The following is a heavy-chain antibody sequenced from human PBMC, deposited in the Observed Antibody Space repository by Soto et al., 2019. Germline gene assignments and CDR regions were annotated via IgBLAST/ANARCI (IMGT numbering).Heavy chain of an antibody. CDR1: GFTFSSYS. V-gene: IGHV3-21*01. D-gene: IGHD3-10*01. J-gene: IGHJ6*02. Sequence: GGSLRLSCAASGFTFSSYSMNWVRQAPGKGLEWVSSISSSSSYIYYADSVKGRFTISRDNAKNSLYLQMNSLRAEDTAVYYCAGGRNMVRGFVNYYYGMDVWGQGTTVTVSS. CDR3: AGGRNMVRGFVNYYYGMDV. CDR2: ISSSSSYI.